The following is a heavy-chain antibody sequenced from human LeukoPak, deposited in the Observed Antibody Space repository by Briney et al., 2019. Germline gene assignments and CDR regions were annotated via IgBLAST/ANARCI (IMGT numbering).Heavy chain of an antibody. J-gene: IGHJ3*02. CDR1: GFTFSSYA. CDR3: ARVPTHSSGWRAFDI. D-gene: IGHD6-19*01. Sequence: PGGSLRLSCAASGFTFSSYAMSWVRQAPGKGLEWVSAISGSGGSTYYADSVKGRFTISRDNSKNTLYLHMNSLRTEDTAIYYCARVPTHSSGWRAFDIWGQGTMVTVSS. V-gene: IGHV3-23*01. CDR2: ISGSGGST.